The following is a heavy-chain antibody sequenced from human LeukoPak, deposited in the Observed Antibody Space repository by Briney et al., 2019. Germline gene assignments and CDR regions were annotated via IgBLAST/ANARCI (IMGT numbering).Heavy chain of an antibody. CDR2: IYYSGST. J-gene: IGHJ5*02. CDR3: ARRVWELKMGWFDP. CDR1: GGSISSSSYY. Sequence: PSETLSLTCTVSGGSISSSSYYWGWIRQPPGKGLEWIGSIYYSGSTYYNPSLKSRVTISVDTSKNQFSLKLSSVAAADTAVYYCARRVWELKMGWFDPWGQGTLVTVSS. D-gene: IGHD1-26*01. V-gene: IGHV4-39*01.